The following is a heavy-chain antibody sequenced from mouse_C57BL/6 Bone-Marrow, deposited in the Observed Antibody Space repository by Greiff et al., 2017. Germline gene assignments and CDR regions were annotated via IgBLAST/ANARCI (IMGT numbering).Heavy chain of an antibody. CDR2: INPGSGGT. D-gene: IGHD2-12*01. CDR3: ARLRRY. CDR1: GYAFTNYL. Sequence: VQLQQSGAELVRPGTSVKVSCKASGYAFTNYLIEWVKQRPGQGLEWIGVINPGSGGTNYNEKFKGKATLTADNSASTAYMQLSSLTSEDSAVYFCARLRRYWGQGTTLTVSS. V-gene: IGHV1-54*01. J-gene: IGHJ2*01.